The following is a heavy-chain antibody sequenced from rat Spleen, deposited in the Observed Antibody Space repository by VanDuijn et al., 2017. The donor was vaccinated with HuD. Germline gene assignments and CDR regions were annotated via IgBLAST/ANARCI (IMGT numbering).Heavy chain of an antibody. J-gene: IGHJ2*01. CDR3: ARGGTIAAIFDY. D-gene: IGHD1-2*01. CDR1: GLSLTSNS. Sequence: QVQLKESGPGLVQPSQTLSLTCTVSGLSLTSNSISWIRQPPGKGLEWMGVIWDNGGTDYDSAIKSRLSISRDTSKGQVFLKMSSLQTEDTAMYFCARGGTIAAIFDYWGQGVMVTVSS. CDR2: IWDNGGT. V-gene: IGHV2-47*01.